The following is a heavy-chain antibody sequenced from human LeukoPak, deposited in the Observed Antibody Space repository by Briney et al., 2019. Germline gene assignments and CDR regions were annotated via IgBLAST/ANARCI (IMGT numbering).Heavy chain of an antibody. V-gene: IGHV3-23*01. Sequence: GRSLRLFCAASGFTFSSYAMSWVRQAPGKGLEWVSAISGSGGSTYYADSVKGRFTVSRDNSKNTLYLQMNSLRAEDTAVYYCAKLPTARDYWGQGTLVTVSS. J-gene: IGHJ4*02. CDR1: GFTFSSYA. CDR3: AKLPTARDY. D-gene: IGHD5-18*01. CDR2: ISGSGGST.